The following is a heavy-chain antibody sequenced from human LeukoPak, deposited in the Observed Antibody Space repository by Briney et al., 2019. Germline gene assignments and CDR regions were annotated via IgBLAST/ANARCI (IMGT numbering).Heavy chain of an antibody. V-gene: IGHV3-23*01. Sequence: GGSLRLSCAASGFTFSSYTMNWVRQAPGKGLEWVSAISRSGGFTYYADSVKGRFTISRDNSKNTLYLQMNSLRAEDTAVYYCAKQLGYCSDGSCYFPYWGQGTLVTVSS. CDR1: GFTFSSYT. D-gene: IGHD2-15*01. J-gene: IGHJ4*02. CDR3: AKQLGYCSDGSCYFPY. CDR2: ISRSGGFT.